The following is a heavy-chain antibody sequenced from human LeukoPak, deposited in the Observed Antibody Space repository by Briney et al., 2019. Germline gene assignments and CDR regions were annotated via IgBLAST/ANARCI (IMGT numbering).Heavy chain of an antibody. CDR3: ARDLVGYSGYGSWFDP. CDR1: GYTFTSYG. CDR2: ISAYNGNT. D-gene: IGHD5-12*01. J-gene: IGHJ5*02. V-gene: IGHV1-18*04. Sequence: ASVKVSCKASGYTFTSYGISWVRQDPGQGLEWMGWISAYNGNTNYAQKLQGRVTMTTDTSTSTAYMELRSLRSDDTAVYYCARDLVGYSGYGSWFDPWGQGTLVTVSS.